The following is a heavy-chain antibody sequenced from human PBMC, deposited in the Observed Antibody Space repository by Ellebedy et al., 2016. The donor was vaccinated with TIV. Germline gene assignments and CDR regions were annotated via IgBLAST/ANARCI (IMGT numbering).Heavy chain of an antibody. D-gene: IGHD3-22*01. CDR3: ARGSGGYYLYGEGMDV. V-gene: IGHV4-59*01. Sequence: SETLSLTXTVSGGYISSYYWSWIRQPPGKGLEWIGYIYYSGSTNYNPSLKSRVTISVDTSKNQFSLKLSSVTAADTAVYYCARGSGGYYLYGEGMDVWGQGTTVTVSS. CDR2: IYYSGST. CDR1: GGYISSYY. J-gene: IGHJ6*02.